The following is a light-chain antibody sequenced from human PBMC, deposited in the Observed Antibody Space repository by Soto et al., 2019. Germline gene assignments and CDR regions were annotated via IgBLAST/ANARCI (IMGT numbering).Light chain of an antibody. Sequence: EIVMTQSPGTLSVSPGERATLSCRASERVDRYLAWYQQQRGQAPRLLIYGASTRATGVPASFSGSGSGTEFTLTISSLQSEDFAGDLCQQCSEWPLIIFGQGTRLEAK. CDR3: QQCSEWPLII. J-gene: IGKJ5*01. V-gene: IGKV3-15*01. CDR2: GAS. CDR1: ERVDRY.